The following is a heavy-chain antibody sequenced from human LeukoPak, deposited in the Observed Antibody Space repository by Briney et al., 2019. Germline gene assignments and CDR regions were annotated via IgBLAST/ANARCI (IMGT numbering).Heavy chain of an antibody. J-gene: IGHJ4*02. D-gene: IGHD3-22*01. Sequence: VASVKVSCKASGYTFTGYYMHRVRQAPGQGLEWMGWISAYNGNTNYAQKLQGRVTMTTDTSTSTAYMELRSLRSDDTAVYYCARTDYYDSLGFDYWGQGTLVTVSS. CDR1: GYTFTGYY. CDR3: ARTDYYDSLGFDY. CDR2: ISAYNGNT. V-gene: IGHV1-18*04.